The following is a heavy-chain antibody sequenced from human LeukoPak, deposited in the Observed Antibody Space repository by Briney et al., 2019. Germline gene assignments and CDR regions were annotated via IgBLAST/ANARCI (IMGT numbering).Heavy chain of an antibody. Sequence: TASETLSLTCTVSGYSISSGYYWGWIRQPPGKGLEWIGNIYHTGSTYYNPSLKSRLTISVDTSNNQVSLKLSSVTAADTAVYYCTRMYGGSFPNAFDIWGHGTMVTVSS. CDR1: GYSISSGYY. CDR3: TRMYGGSFPNAFDI. V-gene: IGHV4-38-2*02. CDR2: IYHTGST. D-gene: IGHD4-23*01. J-gene: IGHJ3*02.